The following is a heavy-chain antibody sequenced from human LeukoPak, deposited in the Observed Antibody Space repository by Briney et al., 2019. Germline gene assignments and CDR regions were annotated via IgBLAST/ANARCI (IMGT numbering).Heavy chain of an antibody. CDR1: GFTFSSYA. CDR2: ISGSGGNT. J-gene: IGHJ4*02. CDR3: AKDQNYIAAAGTVAY. Sequence: GGSLRLSCAASGFTFSSYAMSWARQAPGEGLEWISGISGSGGNTYYADSVKGRFTISRDISKNTLYLQMNSLRAEDTAVYYCAKDQNYIAAAGTVAYWGQGTLVTVSS. D-gene: IGHD6-13*01. V-gene: IGHV3-23*01.